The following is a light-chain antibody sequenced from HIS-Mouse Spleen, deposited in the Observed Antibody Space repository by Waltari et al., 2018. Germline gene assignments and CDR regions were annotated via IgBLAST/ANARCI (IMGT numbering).Light chain of an antibody. J-gene: IGLJ3*02. CDR3: AAWDDSLNGWV. Sequence: QSVLTQPPSASGTPGQRVTISCSGSSSNIGIHTVHWYQQLPGTAPKLLIYSNNQRPSGVPDRFSGSKSGTSASLAISGLQSEDEADYYCAAWDDSLNGWVFGGGTKLTVL. CDR1: SSNIGIHT. V-gene: IGLV1-44*01. CDR2: SNN.